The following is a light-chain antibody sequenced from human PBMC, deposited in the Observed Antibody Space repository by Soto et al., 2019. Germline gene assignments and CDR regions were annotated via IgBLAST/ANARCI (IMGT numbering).Light chain of an antibody. J-gene: IGKJ1*01. CDR3: QQYYNWPRT. V-gene: IGKV3-15*01. CDR1: QSLGSD. CDR2: GAS. Sequence: EIVMTQSPGTLSLSPGDTATLSCRASQSLGSDLAWYQQKPGQAPRLLIFGASARPTGIPARISGSGSETEFTLTISSLRSEDFAVYFCQQYYNWPRTFGHGTKVEI.